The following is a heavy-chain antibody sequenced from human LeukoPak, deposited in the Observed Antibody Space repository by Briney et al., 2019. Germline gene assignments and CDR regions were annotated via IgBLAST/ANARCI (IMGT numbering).Heavy chain of an antibody. J-gene: IGHJ4*02. V-gene: IGHV4-39*07. D-gene: IGHD5-24*01. CDR3: AVEVEMATMNRFDY. CDR1: GGSISSSSYY. CDR2: IYYSGST. Sequence: SETLSLTCTVSGGSISSSSYYWGWIRQPPGKGLEWIGSIYYSGSTYYNPSLKNRVTISVDTSKNQFSLKLSSVTAADTAVYYCAVEVEMATMNRFDYWGQGTLVTVSS.